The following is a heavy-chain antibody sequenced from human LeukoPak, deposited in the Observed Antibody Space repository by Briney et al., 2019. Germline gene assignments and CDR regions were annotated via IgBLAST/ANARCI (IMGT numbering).Heavy chain of an antibody. CDR1: GFTFSSYA. J-gene: IGHJ6*03. D-gene: IGHD5-18*01. CDR2: FSFNGEST. CDR3: AKGGYSNGHYYYYYMDV. Sequence: GGSLRLSCAASGFTFSSYAMTWVRQAPGKGLEWVSSFSFNGESTYYADSAKGRFTISRDNSKNTLYLQMNSLRAEDTAVYYCAKGGYSNGHYYYYYMDVWGEGTTVTVSS. V-gene: IGHV3-23*01.